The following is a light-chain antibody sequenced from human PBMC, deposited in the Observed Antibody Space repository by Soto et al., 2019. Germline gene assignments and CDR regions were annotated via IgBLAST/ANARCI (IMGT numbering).Light chain of an antibody. CDR1: SSDVGGYNF. J-gene: IGLJ1*01. V-gene: IGLV2-8*01. CDR2: EVD. Sequence: QSVLTQPPSASGSPGQSVTISCTGTSSDVGGYNFVSWYQQHPGKAPKLMIYEVDKRPSGVPDRFSGSKSGNTASLTVSGLQAEYEADYYCISYAVTTSYVFGTGTKVTVL. CDR3: ISYAVTTSYV.